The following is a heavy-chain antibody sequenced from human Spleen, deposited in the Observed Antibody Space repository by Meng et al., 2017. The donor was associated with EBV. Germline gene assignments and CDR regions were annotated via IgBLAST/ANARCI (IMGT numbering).Heavy chain of an antibody. J-gene: IGHJ5*02. D-gene: IGHD6-19*01. CDR2: INVGNGDT. Sequence: QVQFVQSGAEVKKPGASVKVSCKASGYTFTSYPIHWVRQAPGQRPEWMGWINVGNGDTKYSQKFHGRVTITRDTSATTAYMELSSLTSEDTAVYYCARDSSGDSRRFDPWGQGTLVTVSS. CDR1: GYTFTSYP. CDR3: ARDSSGDSRRFDP. V-gene: IGHV1-3*01.